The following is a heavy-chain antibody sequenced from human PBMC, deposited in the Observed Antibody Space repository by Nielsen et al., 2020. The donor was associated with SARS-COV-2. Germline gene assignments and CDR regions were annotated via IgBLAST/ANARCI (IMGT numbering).Heavy chain of an antibody. J-gene: IGHJ4*02. Sequence: SETLSLTCAVYGGSFSGYYWSCIRQPPGKGLEWIGEINHSGSTNYNPSLKSRVTISVDTSKNQFSLKLSSVTAADTAVYYCARAGTYYGSGRYHHYWGQGTLVTVSS. CDR3: ARAGTYYGSGRYHHY. CDR2: INHSGST. D-gene: IGHD3-10*01. CDR1: GGSFSGYY. V-gene: IGHV4-34*01.